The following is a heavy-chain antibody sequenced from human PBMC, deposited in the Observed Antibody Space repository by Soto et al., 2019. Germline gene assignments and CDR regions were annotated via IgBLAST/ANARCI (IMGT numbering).Heavy chain of an antibody. D-gene: IGHD5-18*01. V-gene: IGHV3-23*01. CDR3: AKVLDASMVVNGYLY. CDR2: ITGSGGTI. Sequence: DVQLLESGGGLVQPGGSLRLSCAASGFSFSKYAMIWVRQAPGKGQEWVSGITGSGGTIEYAASVKGRFTISRDNSKNTVYLQMNSLRAEDTAMYYCAKVLDASMVVNGYLYWGQGTLVTVSS. CDR1: GFSFSKYA. J-gene: IGHJ4*02.